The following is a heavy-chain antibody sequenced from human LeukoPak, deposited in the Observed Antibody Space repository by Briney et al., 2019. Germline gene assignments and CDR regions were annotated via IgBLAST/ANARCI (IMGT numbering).Heavy chain of an antibody. D-gene: IGHD4-11*01. J-gene: IGHJ3*01. V-gene: IGHV4-59*08. CDR2: VYYKGDT. CDR1: GGSTTGYF. Sequence: SETLSLTCSVSGGSTTGYFWTWIRQPPGKGPEWIGYVYYKGDTSYIPSLDSRVSISVDTSKKQFSLRLNSVTAADTAMYYCARHVTVTYDAFDLWGQGTMVTVSS. CDR3: ARHVTVTYDAFDL.